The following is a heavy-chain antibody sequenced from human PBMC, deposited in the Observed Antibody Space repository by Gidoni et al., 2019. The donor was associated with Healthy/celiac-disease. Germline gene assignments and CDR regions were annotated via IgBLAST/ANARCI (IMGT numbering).Heavy chain of an antibody. CDR3: ARGGYFDPGRHDY. CDR1: GFTFSSYW. CDR2: INSDGSST. J-gene: IGHJ4*02. D-gene: IGHD3-9*01. V-gene: IGHV3-74*01. Sequence: EVQLVESGGGLVQPGGSLRLSCAAYGFTFSSYWMHWVRQAPGKGLVWVSRINSDGSSTSYADSVKGRFTISRDNAKNTLYLQMNSLRAEDTAVYYCARGGYFDPGRHDYWGQGTLVTVSS.